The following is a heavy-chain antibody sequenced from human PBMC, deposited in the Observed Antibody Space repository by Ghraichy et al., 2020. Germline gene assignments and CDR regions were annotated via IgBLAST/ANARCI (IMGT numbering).Heavy chain of an antibody. CDR1: GGSISSSSYY. Sequence: SQTLSLTCTVSGGSISSSSYYWGWIRQPPGKGLEWIGSIYYSGSTYYNPSLKSRVTISVDTSKNQSSLKLSSVTAADTAVYYCARRRAEYDAFDIWGQGTMVTVSS. V-gene: IGHV4-39*01. CDR3: ARRRAEYDAFDI. CDR2: IYYSGST. J-gene: IGHJ3*02. D-gene: IGHD3-10*01.